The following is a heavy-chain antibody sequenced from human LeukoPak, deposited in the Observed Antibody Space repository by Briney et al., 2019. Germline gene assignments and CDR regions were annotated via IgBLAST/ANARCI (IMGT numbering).Heavy chain of an antibody. CDR3: ARASGITMVRGVISY. CDR1: GFTFSSYW. CDR2: IKQDGSEK. J-gene: IGHJ4*02. V-gene: IGHV3-7*01. Sequence: GGSLRLSCAASGFTFSSYWMSWVRQAPGKGLEWVANIKQDGSEKYYVDSVKGRFIISRDNAKNSLYLQMNSLRAEDTAVYYCARASGITMVRGVISYWGQGTLVTVSS. D-gene: IGHD3-10*01.